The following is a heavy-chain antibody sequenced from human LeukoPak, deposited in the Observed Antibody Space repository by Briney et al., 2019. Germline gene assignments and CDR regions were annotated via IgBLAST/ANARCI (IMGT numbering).Heavy chain of an antibody. Sequence: ASVKVSCKASGYTFTGYYMHWVRQAPGQGLEWMGWINGYNGNTNYAQKLQDRVTMTTDTSTSTAYMELRSLRSDDTAVYYCAVTYYSESSGYYNAFDIWGQGTMVTVSS. CDR3: AVTYYSESSGYYNAFDI. CDR1: GYTFTGYY. CDR2: INGYNGNT. J-gene: IGHJ3*02. V-gene: IGHV1-18*04. D-gene: IGHD3-22*01.